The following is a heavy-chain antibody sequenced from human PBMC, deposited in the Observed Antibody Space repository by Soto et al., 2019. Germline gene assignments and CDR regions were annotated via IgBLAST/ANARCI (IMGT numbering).Heavy chain of an antibody. Sequence: PGGSLRLSCAASGFTFSSYSMNWVRQAPGKGLEWVSSISSSSSYIYYADSVKGRFTISRDNAKNSLYLQMNSLRAEDTAVYYCARCDGSGYFSSTSCHATYYYYYMDVWGKGATVTVSS. CDR1: GFTFSSYS. V-gene: IGHV3-21*01. J-gene: IGHJ6*03. D-gene: IGHD2-2*01. CDR2: ISSSSSYI. CDR3: ARCDGSGYFSSTSCHATYYYYYMDV.